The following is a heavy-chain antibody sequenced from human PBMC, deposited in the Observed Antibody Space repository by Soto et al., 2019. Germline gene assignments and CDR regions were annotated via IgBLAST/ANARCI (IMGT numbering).Heavy chain of an antibody. V-gene: IGHV4-31*03. CDR3: ARGYSGSYSYYFDY. CDR2: IYYSGST. D-gene: IGHD1-26*01. CDR1: GGSISSGGYY. J-gene: IGHJ4*02. Sequence: SETLSLTCTVSGGSISSGGYYWSWIRQHPGKGLEWIGYIYYSGSTYYNPSLKSRVTISVDTSKNQFSLKLSSVTAADTAVYYCARGYSGSYSYYFDYWGQGTLVTVSS.